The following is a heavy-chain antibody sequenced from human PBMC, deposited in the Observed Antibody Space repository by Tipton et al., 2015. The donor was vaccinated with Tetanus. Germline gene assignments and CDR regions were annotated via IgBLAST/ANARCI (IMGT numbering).Heavy chain of an antibody. CDR2: ISYSGRT. CDR1: GGSMSGSGHY. Sequence: TLSLTCIVSGGSMSGSGHYGAWVRQSPGKGLAWIGSISYSGRTYYSPSLKSRVTMSVDTSKKDFSVRLGSVTAADTAVYYCARLREVVSRSGWALDYWGQGILVTVSS. J-gene: IGHJ4*02. V-gene: IGHV4-39*02. CDR3: ARLREVVSRSGWALDY. D-gene: IGHD3-10*01.